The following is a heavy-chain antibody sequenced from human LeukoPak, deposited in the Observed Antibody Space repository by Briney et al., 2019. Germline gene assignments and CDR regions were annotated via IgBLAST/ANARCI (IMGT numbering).Heavy chain of an antibody. Sequence: SETLSLTCAVYGGSFIGYYWSWIRQPPGKGLEWIGEINHSGSTNYNPSLKSRVTISVDTSKNQFSLKLSSVTAADTAVYYCARARGSGSYYSSHYFDYWGQGTLVTVSS. CDR2: INHSGST. CDR1: GGSFIGYY. CDR3: ARARGSGSYYSSHYFDY. J-gene: IGHJ4*02. D-gene: IGHD3-10*01. V-gene: IGHV4-34*01.